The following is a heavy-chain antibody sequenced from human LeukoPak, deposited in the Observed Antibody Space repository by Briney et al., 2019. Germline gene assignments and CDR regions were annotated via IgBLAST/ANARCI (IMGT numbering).Heavy chain of an antibody. D-gene: IGHD4-17*01. V-gene: IGHV3-23*01. CDR3: AKVPDDNGDYVGSEAFDI. J-gene: IGHJ3*02. Sequence: GGSLRLSCAASGFTFSSYAMSWVRQAPGKGLEWVSAISGSGGSTYYADSVKGRFTISRDNSKNTLYLQMNSLRAEDTAVYYCAKVPDDNGDYVGSEAFDIWGQGTMVTVSS. CDR1: GFTFSSYA. CDR2: ISGSGGST.